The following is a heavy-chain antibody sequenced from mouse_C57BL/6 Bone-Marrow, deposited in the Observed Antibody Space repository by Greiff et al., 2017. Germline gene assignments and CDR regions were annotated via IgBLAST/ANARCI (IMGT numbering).Heavy chain of an antibody. J-gene: IGHJ2*01. D-gene: IGHD1-1*01. CDR3: ARDYYGSSWYFDY. V-gene: IGHV1-26*01. CDR1: GYTFTDYY. CDR2: INPNNGVT. Sequence: EVQRVESGPELVKPGASVKISCKASGYTFTDYYMNWVKQSHGKSLEWIGDINPNNGVTSYNQKLKGKATLTVDKSSSTAYMELRRLTSEDSAVYYCARDYYGSSWYFDYWGQGTILTVSS.